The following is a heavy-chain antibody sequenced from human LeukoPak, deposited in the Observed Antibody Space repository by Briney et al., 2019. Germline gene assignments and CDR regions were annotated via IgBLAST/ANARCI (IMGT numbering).Heavy chain of an antibody. Sequence: GRSLRLSCAASGFTFDDYAMHWVRQAPGKGLEWVSGISWNSGSIGYADSVKGRFTISRDNAKNSLYLQMNSLRAEDTALYYCAKDITIFGVVTYYFDYWGQGTLVTVCS. D-gene: IGHD3-3*01. CDR3: AKDITIFGVVTYYFDY. CDR2: ISWNSGSI. CDR1: GFTFDDYA. V-gene: IGHV3-9*01. J-gene: IGHJ4*02.